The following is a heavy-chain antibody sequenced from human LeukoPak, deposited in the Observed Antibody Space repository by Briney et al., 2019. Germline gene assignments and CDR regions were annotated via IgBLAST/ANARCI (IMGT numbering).Heavy chain of an antibody. J-gene: IGHJ5*02. CDR2: ISSSSSTI. CDR1: GFTFSSYS. Sequence: GGSLRLSCADSGFTFSSYSMNWVRQAPGKGLEWVSYISSSSSTIYYADSVKGRFTISRDNAKNSLYLQMNSLRAEDTAVYYCARELSGSYAGNWFDPWGQGTLVTVSS. V-gene: IGHV3-48*01. CDR3: ARELSGSYAGNWFDP. D-gene: IGHD1-26*01.